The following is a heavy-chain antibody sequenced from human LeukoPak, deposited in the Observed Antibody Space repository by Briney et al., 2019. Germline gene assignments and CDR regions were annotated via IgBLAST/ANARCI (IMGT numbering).Heavy chain of an antibody. Sequence: GGSLRLSCAASGFTFSSYGMHWVRQAPGKGLEWVAFIRYDGSNKYYADSVKGRFTISRDNSKNTLYLQMNSLRAEDTAVYYCAKSGSVGYSSSWPNWFDPWGQGTLVTVSS. CDR3: AKSGSVGYSSSWPNWFDP. V-gene: IGHV3-30*02. D-gene: IGHD6-13*01. CDR2: IRYDGSNK. CDR1: GFTFSSYG. J-gene: IGHJ5*02.